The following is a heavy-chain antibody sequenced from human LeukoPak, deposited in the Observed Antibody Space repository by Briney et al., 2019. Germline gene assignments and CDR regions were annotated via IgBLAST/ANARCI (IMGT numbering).Heavy chain of an antibody. CDR3: AKVLAVTSYGAKSAFDH. D-gene: IGHD4-23*01. J-gene: IGHJ4*02. CDR2: IWYDGRNK. Sequence: PGGSLRLSCAASGFTFSNYGMHWVRQAPGKGLEWVAFIWYDGRNKYYADSVKGRFTISRDNSKNTVYLQMNSLRAEDTAVYYCAKVLAVTSYGAKSAFDHWGQGTLVTVSS. CDR1: GFTFSNYG. V-gene: IGHV3-30*02.